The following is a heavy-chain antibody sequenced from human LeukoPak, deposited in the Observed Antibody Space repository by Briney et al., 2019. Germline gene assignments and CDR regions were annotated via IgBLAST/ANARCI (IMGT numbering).Heavy chain of an antibody. D-gene: IGHD1-20*01. V-gene: IGHV4-34*01. CDR1: GGSFSGYY. CDR3: ARGALRYNWNDGLRDYYYYMDV. J-gene: IGHJ6*03. CDR2: INHSGST. Sequence: SETLSLTCAVYGGSFSGYYWSWIRQPPGKGLEWIGEINHSGSTNYNPSLKSRVTISVDTSKNQFSLKLSSVTAADTAVYYCARGALRYNWNDGLRDYYYYMDVGGKGTTVTVSS.